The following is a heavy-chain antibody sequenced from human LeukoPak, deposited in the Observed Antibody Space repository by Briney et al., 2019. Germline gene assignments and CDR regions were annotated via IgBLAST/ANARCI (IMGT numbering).Heavy chain of an antibody. CDR1: GFTFSSYG. Sequence: GGSLRLSCAASGFTFSSYGMHWVRQAPGKGLEWVAVISYDGSNKYYADSVKGRFTISRDNPKNTLYLQMNSLRAEDTAVYYCAKDPSFRSSKDYYGMDVWGQGTTVTVSS. CDR2: ISYDGSNK. V-gene: IGHV3-30*18. J-gene: IGHJ6*02. CDR3: AKDPSFRSSKDYYGMDV. D-gene: IGHD6-13*01.